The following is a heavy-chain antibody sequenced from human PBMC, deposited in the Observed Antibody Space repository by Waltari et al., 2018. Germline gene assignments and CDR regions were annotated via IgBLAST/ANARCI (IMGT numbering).Heavy chain of an antibody. CDR2: ISYDGSNK. Sequence: QVQLVESGGGVVQPGRSLRLSCASSGFTFSSYALPWFRRAPGKGLEWVAVISYDGSNKYYADSVKGRFTISRDNSKNTLYLQMNSLRAEDTAVYYCARGEMATTQVEHAFDIWGQGTMVTVSS. V-gene: IGHV3-30-3*01. D-gene: IGHD5-12*01. CDR3: ARGEMATTQVEHAFDI. J-gene: IGHJ3*02. CDR1: GFTFSSYA.